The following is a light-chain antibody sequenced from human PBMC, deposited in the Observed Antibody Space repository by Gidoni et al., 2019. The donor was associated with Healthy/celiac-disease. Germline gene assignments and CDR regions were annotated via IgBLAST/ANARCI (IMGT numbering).Light chain of an antibody. CDR1: QSVNSN. V-gene: IGKV3-15*01. J-gene: IGKJ1*01. CDR3: QHYNNWPPET. Sequence: EVVMTQSPATLSVSPGERATLSCRASQSVNSNLAWYQQKPGQAPRLLISGASTRATGIPARFSGSGSGTEFTLTISSLQSEDFAVYYCQHYNNWPPETFGQGTKVEIK. CDR2: GAS.